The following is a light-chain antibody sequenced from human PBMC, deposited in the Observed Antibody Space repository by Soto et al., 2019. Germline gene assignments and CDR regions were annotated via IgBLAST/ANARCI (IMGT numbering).Light chain of an antibody. Sequence: AIQMTQSPSSLSASVGDRVIITCRASQGIRSELAWYQQKPGKAPDLLIYAASTLQPGVPYRFRGSGSGTDFTLTISDMQPEHFATYYCLHDYDYLRTFGQGTKVEIK. CDR2: AAS. CDR3: LHDYDYLRT. V-gene: IGKV1-6*01. J-gene: IGKJ1*01. CDR1: QGIRSE.